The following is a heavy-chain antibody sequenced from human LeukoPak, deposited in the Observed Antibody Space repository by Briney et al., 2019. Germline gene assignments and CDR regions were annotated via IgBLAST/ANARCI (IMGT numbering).Heavy chain of an antibody. V-gene: IGHV3-21*01. CDR3: AQTMVRGVMNY. D-gene: IGHD3-10*01. CDR1: GFTFSSYS. Sequence: GGSLRLSCAASGFTFSSYSMNWARQAPGKGLEWVSSISSSSSYIYYADSVKGRYTISRDNAKNSLYLQMNSLRAEDTAVYYCAQTMVRGVMNYRGQGTLVTVSS. CDR2: ISSSSSYI. J-gene: IGHJ4*02.